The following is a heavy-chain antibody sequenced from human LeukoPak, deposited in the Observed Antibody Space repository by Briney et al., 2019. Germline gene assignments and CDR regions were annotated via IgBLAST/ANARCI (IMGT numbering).Heavy chain of an antibody. D-gene: IGHD6-19*01. CDR2: IYYSGST. Sequence: SETLSLTRTVSGGSISSGGYYWSWIRQHPGKGLEWIGYIYYSGSTYYNPSLKSRVTISVDTSKNQFSLKLSSVTAADTAVYYCARAGGIAVAGTDAFDIWGQGTMVTVSS. CDR3: ARAGGIAVAGTDAFDI. J-gene: IGHJ3*02. V-gene: IGHV4-31*03. CDR1: GGSISSGGYY.